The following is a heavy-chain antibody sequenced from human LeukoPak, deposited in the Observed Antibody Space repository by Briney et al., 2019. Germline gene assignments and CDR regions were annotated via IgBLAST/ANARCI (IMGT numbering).Heavy chain of an antibody. CDR3: ARDLPYGNYGSGSYYSPYFDY. CDR2: IIPIFGTA. V-gene: IGHV1-69*06. Sequence: SVKVSCKASGGTFSSYAISWVRQAPGQGLEWMGGIIPIFGTANYAQKFQGRVTITADKSTSTAYMELRSLRSDDTAVYYCARDLPYGNYGSGSYYSPYFDYWGQGTLVTVSS. CDR1: GGTFSSYA. D-gene: IGHD3-10*01. J-gene: IGHJ4*02.